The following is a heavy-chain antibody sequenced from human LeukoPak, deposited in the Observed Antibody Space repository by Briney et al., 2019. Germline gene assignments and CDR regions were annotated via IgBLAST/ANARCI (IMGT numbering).Heavy chain of an antibody. J-gene: IGHJ3*01. V-gene: IGHV3-15*01. CDR3: ASTVSDDAFDL. CDR2: IRTKNDGGTT. Sequence: GGSLRLSCAASGFTFSNGGMSWVRQAPGKGLEWVGRIRTKNDGGTTEYPAPVKGRFTISRDDSKNTLYLQMNSLKTEDTAVYSCASTVSDDAFDLWGQGTMVTVSS. D-gene: IGHD5/OR15-5a*01. CDR1: GFTFSNGG.